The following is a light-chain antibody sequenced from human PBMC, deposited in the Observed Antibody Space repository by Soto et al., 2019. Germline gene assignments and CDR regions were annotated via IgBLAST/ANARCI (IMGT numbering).Light chain of an antibody. CDR1: QSISSW. Sequence: DIQMTQSPSTLSASVGDRVTITCRASQSISSWLAWYQQKPGKAPKIMIYDASSLESGVPSRFSGSGSGTEFTLTIRSLQPDDFATYYCQQDNSYSRYTFGQGTKLEIK. J-gene: IGKJ2*01. CDR3: QQDNSYSRYT. V-gene: IGKV1-5*01. CDR2: DAS.